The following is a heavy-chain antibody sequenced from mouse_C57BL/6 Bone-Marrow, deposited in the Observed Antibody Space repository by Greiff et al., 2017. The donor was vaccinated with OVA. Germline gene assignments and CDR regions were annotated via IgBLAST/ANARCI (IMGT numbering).Heavy chain of an antibody. V-gene: IGHV1-50*01. J-gene: IGHJ1*03. D-gene: IGHD1-1*01. CDR3: ARSQLLWYFDV. Sequence: VKLQQPGAELVKPGASVKLSCKASGYTFTSYWMQWVKQRPGQGLEWIGEIDPSDSYTNYNQKFKGKATLTVDTSSSTAYMQLSSLTSEDSAVYYCARSQLLWYFDVWGTGTTVTVSS. CDR1: GYTFTSYW. CDR2: IDPSDSYT.